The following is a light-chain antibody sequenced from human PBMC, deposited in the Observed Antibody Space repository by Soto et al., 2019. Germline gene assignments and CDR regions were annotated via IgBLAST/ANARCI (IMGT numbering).Light chain of an antibody. J-gene: IGKJ4*01. CDR1: QSISSY. Sequence: EIELTQSPATLSLSPGERATLSCRASQSISSYLAWYQQKPGQAPRLLIYDASNRATGIPVRFSGSGSGTDFTLTISSLEPEDFAVYYCQQRSKWPLTFGGGTKVEI. V-gene: IGKV3-11*01. CDR2: DAS. CDR3: QQRSKWPLT.